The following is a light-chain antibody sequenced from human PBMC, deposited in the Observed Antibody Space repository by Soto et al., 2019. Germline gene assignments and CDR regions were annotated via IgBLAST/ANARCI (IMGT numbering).Light chain of an antibody. V-gene: IGKV3-15*01. CDR3: QQYVTSSPRT. CDR1: QSVSSK. J-gene: IGKJ1*01. CDR2: FAS. Sequence: EIVMTQSPATLSVSPGERATLSCRASQSVSSKLAWFQQKPGQAPRLLIYFASTRATDIPARFSGSGSGTEFTLTISSLQSEDFAVYYCQQYVTSSPRTFGQGTKVEIK.